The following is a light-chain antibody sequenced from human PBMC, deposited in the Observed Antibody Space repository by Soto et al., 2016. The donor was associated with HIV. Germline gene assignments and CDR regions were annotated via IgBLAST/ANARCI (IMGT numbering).Light chain of an antibody. CDR3: QHLNSFLPWT. CDR1: RTISSW. Sequence: DIQMTQSPSTLSASVGDRVTITCRASRTISSWLAWYQQKPGKAPNLLIYKASNLKSGVPSRFSGSGSGTEFTLTISSLQPEDFAIYYCQHLNSFLPWTFGQGTKVEIK. CDR2: KAS. V-gene: IGKV1-5*03. J-gene: IGKJ1*01.